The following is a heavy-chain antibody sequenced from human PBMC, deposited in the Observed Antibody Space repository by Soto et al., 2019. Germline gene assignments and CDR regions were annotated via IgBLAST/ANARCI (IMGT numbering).Heavy chain of an antibody. Sequence: LXLSCTARGFTFSSYAMSWVRQAPGKGLEWVSAISGGGGSTYYADSVKGRFTISRDNSKNTLYLQMNSLRAEDTAVYYCAKDGLWLFGVVITDAFDIWGQGTMVTV. D-gene: IGHD3-3*01. CDR3: AKDGLWLFGVVITDAFDI. CDR1: GFTFSSYA. J-gene: IGHJ3*02. V-gene: IGHV3-23*01. CDR2: ISGGGGST.